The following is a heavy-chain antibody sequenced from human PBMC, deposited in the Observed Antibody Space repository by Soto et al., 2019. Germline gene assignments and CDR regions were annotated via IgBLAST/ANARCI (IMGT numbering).Heavy chain of an antibody. J-gene: IGHJ4*02. CDR2: ISGDTAHI. Sequence: EVQVLDSGGDLVQPGGSLRLSCVASGFSFSGYAMTWVRQAPGKGREWVSTISGDTAHIYYADSVKGRFTISRDNSKNTVYLQMNSLKPEDMAIYYSPTKGPLTTTPGFDYWGQGTLVTVPS. CDR1: GFSFSGYA. V-gene: IGHV3-23*01. D-gene: IGHD2-15*01. CDR3: PTKGPLTTTPGFDY.